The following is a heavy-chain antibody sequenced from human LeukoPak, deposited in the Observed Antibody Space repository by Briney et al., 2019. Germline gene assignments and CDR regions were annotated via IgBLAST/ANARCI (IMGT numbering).Heavy chain of an antibody. CDR1: GFTFSSYG. V-gene: IGHV3-30*02. J-gene: IGHJ4*02. CDR3: AKTNGYSYGHRNGNREYYFDY. Sequence: GGSLRLSCAASGFTFSSYGMHWVRQAPGKGLEWVAFIRYDGSNKYYADSVKGRFTISRDNSKNTLYLQTNSLRAEDTAVYYCAKTNGYSYGHRNGNREYYFDYWGQGTLVTVSS. CDR2: IRYDGSNK. D-gene: IGHD5-18*01.